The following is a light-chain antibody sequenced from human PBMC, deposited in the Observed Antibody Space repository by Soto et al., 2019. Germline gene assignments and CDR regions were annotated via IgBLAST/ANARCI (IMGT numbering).Light chain of an antibody. V-gene: IGKV1-33*01. CDR1: QNISNY. Sequence: DIQMTQSPSSLSASVGDRFTITVQASQNISNYLNWYQQKPGKAPKLLIYDASSLQSGVPSRFSGSGSGTDFTLTISILQPEDFATYYCQQYESLPLTFGQGTRLEIK. J-gene: IGKJ5*01. CDR3: QQYESLPLT. CDR2: DAS.